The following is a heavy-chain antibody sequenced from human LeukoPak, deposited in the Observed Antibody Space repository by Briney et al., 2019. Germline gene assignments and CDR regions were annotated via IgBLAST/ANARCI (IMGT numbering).Heavy chain of an antibody. CDR2: VNLRGSI. CDR1: GESFSTYY. D-gene: IGHD5-24*01. Sequence: SETLSLICAVSGESFSTYYWSWVRQPPGKGLEWVVEVNLRGSIKYSPSLLSRVTLSVDTTMNQLSLKLTSVTAADTAVYYCTANPHRDGPLNYWGQGTLVTVSS. V-gene: IGHV4-34*01. J-gene: IGHJ4*02. CDR3: TANPHRDGPLNY.